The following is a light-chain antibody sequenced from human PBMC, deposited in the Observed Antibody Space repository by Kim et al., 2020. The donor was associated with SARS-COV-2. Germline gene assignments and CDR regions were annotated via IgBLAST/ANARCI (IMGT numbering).Light chain of an antibody. CDR2: NDR. CDR3: QSSDSSSAYGV. Sequence: PGKTARISCARNAIGNQHVYWYQPKTGQAPVLVIYNDRDRPSGIPDRFSGATSGTTDTLTISGVQAEDEADYYCQSSDSSSAYGVFGGGTQLTVL. CDR1: AIGNQH. J-gene: IGLJ3*02. V-gene: IGLV3-25*03.